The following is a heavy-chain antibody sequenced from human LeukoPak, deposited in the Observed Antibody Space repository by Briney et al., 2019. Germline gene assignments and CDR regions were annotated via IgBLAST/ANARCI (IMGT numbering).Heavy chain of an antibody. CDR1: GGSISSYY. D-gene: IGHD2-8*01. Sequence: SETLSLTCTVSGGSISSYYWSWIRQPPGKGLEWIGYIYYSGGTNYNPSLKSRVTISVDTSKNQFSLKLSSVTAADTAVYYCARDGRYCTNGVCYSIGAFDIWGQGTMVTVSS. V-gene: IGHV4-59*01. CDR3: ARDGRYCTNGVCYSIGAFDI. CDR2: IYYSGGT. J-gene: IGHJ3*02.